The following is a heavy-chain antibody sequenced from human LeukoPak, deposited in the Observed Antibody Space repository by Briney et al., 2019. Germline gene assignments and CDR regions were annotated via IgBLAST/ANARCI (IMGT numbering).Heavy chain of an antibody. V-gene: IGHV4-39*01. J-gene: IGHJ5*02. CDR2: IYYSGST. CDR1: GGSVSSSSYY. CDR3: ARPDYANYYFDP. D-gene: IGHD4/OR15-4a*01. Sequence: SETLSLTCTVSGGSVSSSSYYWGWIRQPPGKGLEWIGSIYYSGSTYYNPSLKSRVTISVDTSKSQFSLRLSSVTAAGTAVYYCARPDYANYYFDPWGQGTLVTVSS.